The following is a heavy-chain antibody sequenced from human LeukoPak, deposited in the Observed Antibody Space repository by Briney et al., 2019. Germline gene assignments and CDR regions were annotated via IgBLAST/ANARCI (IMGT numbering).Heavy chain of an antibody. CDR2: ISGNGGDI. J-gene: IGHJ4*02. V-gene: IGHV3-11*04. CDR1: GFTFGIHY. CDR3: ARGRGGTTTPYYFDS. Sequence: PGGSLRLSCATSGFTFGIHYMSWVRQAPGRGPEWISYISGNGGDIAYADSVKGRFTISRDNSKNTLYLEMKSLRAEDTAVYYCARGRGGTTTPYYFDSWGQGALVTVSS. D-gene: IGHD1-26*01.